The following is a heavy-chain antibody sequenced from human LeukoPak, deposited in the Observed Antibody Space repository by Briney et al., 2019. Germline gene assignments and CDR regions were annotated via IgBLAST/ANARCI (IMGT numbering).Heavy chain of an antibody. CDR3: ARGRYCSGYEGYFDY. Sequence: ASVKVSCKASGYTFTDYYMHWVRQAPGQGLEWMGWINPNSGGTDSAQKFQGRVTMTRDTSISTAYMELRSLRSDDTALYYCARGRYCSGYEGYFDYWGQGTLVTVSS. V-gene: IGHV1-2*02. CDR1: GYTFTDYY. J-gene: IGHJ4*02. D-gene: IGHD3-22*01. CDR2: INPNSGGT.